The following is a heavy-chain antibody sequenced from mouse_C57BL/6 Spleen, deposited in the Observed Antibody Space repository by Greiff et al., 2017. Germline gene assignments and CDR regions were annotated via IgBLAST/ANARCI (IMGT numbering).Heavy chain of an antibody. CDR1: GFTFSSYG. V-gene: IGHV5-6*01. CDR3: ANYYGNYWFAY. J-gene: IGHJ3*01. CDR2: ISSGGSYT. Sequence: EVKLQESGGDLVKPGGSLKLSCAASGFTFSSYGMSWVRQTPDKRLEWVATISSGGSYTYYPDSVKGRFTISRDNAKNTLYLQMSSLKSDDTAMYYCANYYGNYWFAYWGQGTLVTVSA. D-gene: IGHD2-1*01.